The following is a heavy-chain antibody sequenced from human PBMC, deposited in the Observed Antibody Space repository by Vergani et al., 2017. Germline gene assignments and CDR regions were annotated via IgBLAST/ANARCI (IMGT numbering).Heavy chain of an antibody. J-gene: IGHJ6*02. CDR1: GFTFSSYV. CDR3: AKARDPNCKGGNCYSYYYGLDL. V-gene: IGHV3-23*01. D-gene: IGHD2-15*01. Sequence: EVQLLESGGGLVQPGGSLRLSCGASGFTFSSYVMTWVRQAPGKGLEWVSAISGSGGNTFYTDSVKGRFTISRDNSKDTLYLQMNSMRVEDTVIYYCAKARDPNCKGGNCYSYYYGLDLWGQGTTVTVSS. CDR2: ISGSGGNT.